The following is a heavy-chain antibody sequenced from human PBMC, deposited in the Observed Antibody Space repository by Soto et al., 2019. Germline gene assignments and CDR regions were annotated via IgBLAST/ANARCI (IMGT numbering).Heavy chain of an antibody. CDR3: ARDGGLYSSSWYGWFDP. D-gene: IGHD6-13*01. CDR2: IYYSGST. CDR1: GGSISSYY. J-gene: IGHJ5*02. V-gene: IGHV4-59*01. Sequence: PSETLSLTCTASGGSISSYYWSWIRQPPGKGLEWIGYIYYSGSTNYNPSLKSRVTISVDTSKNQFSLKLSSVTAADTAVYYCARDGGLYSSSWYGWFDPWGQGTLVTVSS.